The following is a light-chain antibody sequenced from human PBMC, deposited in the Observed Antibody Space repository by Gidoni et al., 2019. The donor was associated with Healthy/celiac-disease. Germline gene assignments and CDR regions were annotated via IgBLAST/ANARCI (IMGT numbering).Light chain of an antibody. V-gene: IGKV2-28*01. CDR2: LGS. CDR3: MQALQTPLT. J-gene: IGKJ4*01. CDR1: QSLLHSNGYNY. Sequence: IVMTQPPLSLPVTPGEPASISCRSSQSLLHSNGYNYLDWYLQKPGQSPQLLIYLGSNRASGVPDRFSGSGSGTDFTLKISRVEAEDVGVYYCMQALQTPLTFXGXTKVEIK.